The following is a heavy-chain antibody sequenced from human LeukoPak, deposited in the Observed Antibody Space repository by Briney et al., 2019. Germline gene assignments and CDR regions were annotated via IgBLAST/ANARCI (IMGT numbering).Heavy chain of an antibody. J-gene: IGHJ4*02. Sequence: GGSLRLSCAASGFTFSSYGMSWVRQAPGKGLELVSVISGRGGSTYYADSVKGRFTISRDNSKNTLYLQMNSLRAEDTAVYYCARGLGGYTSSQAYWGQGTLVTVSS. V-gene: IGHV3-23*01. CDR1: GFTFSSYG. CDR2: ISGRGGST. CDR3: ARGLGGYTSSQAY. D-gene: IGHD6-13*01.